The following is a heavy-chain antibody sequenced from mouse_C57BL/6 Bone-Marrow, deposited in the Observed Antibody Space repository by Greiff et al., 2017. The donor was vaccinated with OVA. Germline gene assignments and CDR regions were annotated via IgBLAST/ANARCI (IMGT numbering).Heavy chain of an antibody. J-gene: IGHJ4*01. Sequence: EVQRVESGEGLVKPGGSLKLSCAASGFTFSSYAMSWVRQTPGKRLEWVAYISSGGDYSYYADTVKGRFTISRDTARNTLYLQMSSLKSEDTAMYYCTRLLGAMDYWGQGTAVTVSS. CDR3: TRLLGAMDY. CDR1: GFTFSSYA. D-gene: IGHD2-1*01. V-gene: IGHV5-9-1*02. CDR2: ISSGGDYS.